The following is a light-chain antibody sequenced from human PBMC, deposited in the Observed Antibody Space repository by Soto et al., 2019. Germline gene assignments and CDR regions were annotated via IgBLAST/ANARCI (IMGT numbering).Light chain of an antibody. CDR3: QQFGSSPGFT. J-gene: IGKJ3*01. V-gene: IGKV3-20*01. CDR2: GAS. CDR1: QSINSRY. Sequence: EIVLTQSPGTLSLSPGERATLSCRASQSINSRYLAWYQQKPGQAPRLLIYGASSRATGVPDRFSGSGSGTXFTLTISRLEPEDFAVYYCQQFGSSPGFT.